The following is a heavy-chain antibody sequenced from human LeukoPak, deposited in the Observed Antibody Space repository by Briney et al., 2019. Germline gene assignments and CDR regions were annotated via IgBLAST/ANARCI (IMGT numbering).Heavy chain of an antibody. CDR1: GGSITNYY. CDR2: VYHRGSD. D-gene: IGHD1-1*01. V-gene: IGHV4-59*01. CDR3: ARVFTRNRGDYYYYMGV. Sequence: MPSETLSLTCTVSGGSITNYYWTWIRQSPGKGLEWIGYVYHRGSDDFNPSFKSRVTISVDASLSQLSLNLRSVTAAGTAVYFCARVFTRNRGDYYYYMGVWGKGIKVTVSS. J-gene: IGHJ6*03.